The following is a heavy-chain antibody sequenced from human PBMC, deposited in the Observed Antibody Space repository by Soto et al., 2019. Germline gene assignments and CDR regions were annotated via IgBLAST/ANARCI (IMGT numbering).Heavy chain of an antibody. Sequence: QVQLQQWGAGLLKPSETLSLTCAVYGGSFSGYQWSWIRQTPGKGLEWIGGINDSGDINYNPSLKSRVTILVDAAKKQISLKLSSVTAADTAVDYCARGLRLWFGELSRRGGYYYYMDVWGKGTTVTVSS. J-gene: IGHJ6*03. CDR3: ARGLRLWFGELSRRGGYYYYMDV. V-gene: IGHV4-34*02. CDR2: INDSGDI. CDR1: GGSFSGYQ. D-gene: IGHD3-10*01.